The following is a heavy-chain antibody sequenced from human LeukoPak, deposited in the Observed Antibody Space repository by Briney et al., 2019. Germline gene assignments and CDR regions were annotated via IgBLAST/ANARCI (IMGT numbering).Heavy chain of an antibody. CDR1: GGSFSGYY. J-gene: IGHJ4*02. CDR2: INHSGST. D-gene: IGHD3-22*01. V-gene: IGHV4-34*01. CDR3: ARRTGITMIVQRRPPSFDY. Sequence: SETLSLTCAVYGGSFSGYYWSWIRQPPGKGLEWIGEINHSGSTNYNPSLKSRVTISVDTSKNQFSLKLSSVTAADTAVYYCARRTGITMIVQRRPPSFDYWGQGTLVTVSS.